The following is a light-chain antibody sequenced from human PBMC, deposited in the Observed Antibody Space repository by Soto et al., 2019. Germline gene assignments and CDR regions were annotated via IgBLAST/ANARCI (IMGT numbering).Light chain of an antibody. V-gene: IGKV3D-20*01. Sequence: EIVLTQSPATLSSSPGERATLSCRASQTVGVRLAWYQQKPGLTPRLLIYDASSRATGIPDRFSGSGSGTDFALTISRLEPEDFAVYYCQQYGSSPLTFGQRRLLAIK. CDR1: QTVGVR. J-gene: IGKJ5*01. CDR3: QQYGSSPLT. CDR2: DAS.